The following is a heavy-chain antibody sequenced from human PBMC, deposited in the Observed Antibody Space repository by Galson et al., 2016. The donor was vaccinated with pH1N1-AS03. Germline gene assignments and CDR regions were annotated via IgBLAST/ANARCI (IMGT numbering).Heavy chain of an antibody. V-gene: IGHV4-38-2*02. J-gene: IGHJ4*02. CDR1: GYSISSGYY. D-gene: IGHD6-13*01. CDR2: IYHSGST. CDR3: AREGAAADPDDS. Sequence: ETLSLTCAVSGYSISSGYYWGWIRQPPGKGLEWIGSIYHSGSTYYNLSLKSRITISVDTSKNQFSLNLYSVTAADTAVYYCAREGAAADPDDSWGQGTLVTVSS.